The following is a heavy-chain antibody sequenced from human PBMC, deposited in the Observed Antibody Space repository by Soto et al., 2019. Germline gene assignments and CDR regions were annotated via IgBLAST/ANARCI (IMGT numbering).Heavy chain of an antibody. D-gene: IGHD3-22*01. CDR1: GYSFTRYW. J-gene: IGHJ3*01. CDR2: IYPDDSDS. CDR3: ARQTHYGSSAKRGFDV. Sequence: PGESLTISFTCSGYSFTRYWIGWVRQMPGKGLEWMGIIYPDDSDSRYSPSFQGQVTISADKSISTAYLQWSSLKASDTAMYYCARQTHYGSSAKRGFDVWGQGTMVTVSS. V-gene: IGHV5-51*01.